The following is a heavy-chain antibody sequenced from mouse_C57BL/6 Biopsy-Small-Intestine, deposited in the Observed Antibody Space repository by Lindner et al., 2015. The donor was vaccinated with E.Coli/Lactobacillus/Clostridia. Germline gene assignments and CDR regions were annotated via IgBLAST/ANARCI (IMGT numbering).Heavy chain of an antibody. CDR3: ARGDGNYYAMDY. CDR2: IYYSGTI. J-gene: IGHJ4*01. D-gene: IGHD2-1*01. CDR1: GISITTGNYR. Sequence: EVQLQESGPGLVKPSQTVFLTCTVTGISITTGNYRWSWIRQFPGNKLEWIGYIYYSGTITYNPSLTSRTTITRDTPKNQSFLEMNSLTAEDTATYYCARGDGNYYAMDYWGQGTSVTVSS. V-gene: IGHV3-5*01.